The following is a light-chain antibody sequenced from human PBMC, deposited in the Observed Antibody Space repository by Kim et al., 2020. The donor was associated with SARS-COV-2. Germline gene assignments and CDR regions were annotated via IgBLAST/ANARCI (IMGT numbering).Light chain of an antibody. CDR3: SSYTSRNTVI. CDR1: SGDVGRYNF. Sequence: GHSITISCSGTSGDVGRYNFVSWYQQHPGKAPKVILYDVSNRPSGVSNRFSASKSGNTASLTISGLQAEDEADYYCSSYTSRNTVIFGGGTQLTVL. J-gene: IGLJ2*01. V-gene: IGLV2-14*03. CDR2: DVS.